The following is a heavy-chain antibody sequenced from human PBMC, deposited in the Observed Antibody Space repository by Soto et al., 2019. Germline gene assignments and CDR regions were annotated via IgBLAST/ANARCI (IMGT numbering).Heavy chain of an antibody. J-gene: IGHJ6*02. V-gene: IGHV4-34*01. CDR1: GGSFSGYY. CDR3: AGQVGILVTAAMRDYYSYYGMDV. D-gene: IGHD2-2*01. CDR2: IDHSGRT. Sequence: QVQLKQWGAGLLKPPETLSLTCAVYGGSFSGYYWSWIRQPPGQGLEWIGEIDHSGRTNYNLSLKSRVTISLDRSKNQLSLKLSSVTAADTAVYYCAGQVGILVTAAMRDYYSYYGMDVWGQGTTVTVSS.